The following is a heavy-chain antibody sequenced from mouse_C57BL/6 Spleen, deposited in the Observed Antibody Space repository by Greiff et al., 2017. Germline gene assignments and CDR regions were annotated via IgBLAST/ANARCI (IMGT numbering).Heavy chain of an antibody. CDR1: GYSFTDYN. D-gene: IGHD2-4*01. V-gene: IGHV1-39*01. Sequence: VHLKQPGPELVKPGASVKISCKASGYSFTDYNMNWVKQSTGKSLEWIGVINPNYGTTSYNQKFKGKATLTVDQSSSTAYMQLNSLTSEDSAVYYGARRSYDYDGRYYAMDYWGQGTSVTVSS. CDR2: INPNYGTT. CDR3: ARRSYDYDGRYYAMDY. J-gene: IGHJ4*01.